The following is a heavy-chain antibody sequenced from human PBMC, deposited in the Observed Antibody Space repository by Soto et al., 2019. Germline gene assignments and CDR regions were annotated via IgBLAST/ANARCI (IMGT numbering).Heavy chain of an antibody. J-gene: IGHJ6*02. CDR1: GFTFSSYG. CDR2: IWYDGSNK. Sequence: GGSLRLCCAASGFTFSSYGMHWVRQAPGKGLEWVAVIWYDGSNKYYADSVKGRFTISRDSSKNTLYLQMNSLRAEDTAVYYCARGTPYYYDSSGYCLDVWGQGTTVTVSS. D-gene: IGHD3-22*01. CDR3: ARGTPYYYDSSGYCLDV. V-gene: IGHV3-33*01.